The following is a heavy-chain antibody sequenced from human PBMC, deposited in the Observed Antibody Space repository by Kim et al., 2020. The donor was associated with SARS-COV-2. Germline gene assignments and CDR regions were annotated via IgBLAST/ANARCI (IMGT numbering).Heavy chain of an antibody. CDR3: TRNLRLLWFGEPLDY. D-gene: IGHD3-10*01. CDR2: IRSKAYGGTT. J-gene: IGHJ4*02. Sequence: GGSLRLSCTASGFTFGDYAMSWVRQAPGKGLEWVGFIRSKAYGGTTEYAASVKGRFTISRDDSKSIAYLQMNSLKTEDTAVYYCTRNLRLLWFGEPLDYWGQGTLVTVSS. V-gene: IGHV3-49*04. CDR1: GFTFGDYA.